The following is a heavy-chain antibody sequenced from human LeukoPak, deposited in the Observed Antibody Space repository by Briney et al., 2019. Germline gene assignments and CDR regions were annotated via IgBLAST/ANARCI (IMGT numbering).Heavy chain of an antibody. CDR3: AKGSGSSGWLDWFDP. D-gene: IGHD6-19*01. Sequence: SETLSLTCTVSGYSISSGYYWGWIRQPPGKGLEWIGSIYHSGRTYYNPSLKSRVTISVDTSKNQFSLKLSSVTAADTAVYYCAKGSGSSGWLDWFDPWGQGTLVNVSS. CDR2: IYHSGRT. CDR1: GYSISSGYY. J-gene: IGHJ5*02. V-gene: IGHV4-38-2*02.